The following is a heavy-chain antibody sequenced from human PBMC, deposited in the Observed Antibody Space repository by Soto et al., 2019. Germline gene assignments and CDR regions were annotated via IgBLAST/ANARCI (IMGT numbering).Heavy chain of an antibody. CDR3: AHVYGGYDNFDY. Sequence: QITLKESGPTLVKPTQTLTLTCTFSGFSLSTSGVGVGWIRQPPGKALEWLALIYWDDDKRYSPSLKSRLTITNDTSKNQVVLTMTNMDPVDTATYYCAHVYGGYDNFDYCGQGTLVTVSS. CDR2: IYWDDDK. V-gene: IGHV2-5*02. D-gene: IGHD5-12*01. J-gene: IGHJ4*02. CDR1: GFSLSTSGVG.